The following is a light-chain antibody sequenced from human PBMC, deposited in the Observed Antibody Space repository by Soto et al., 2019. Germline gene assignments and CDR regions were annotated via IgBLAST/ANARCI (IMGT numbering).Light chain of an antibody. CDR2: EVS. CDR3: SSYTSSSSYV. J-gene: IGLJ1*01. V-gene: IGLV2-14*01. Sequence: QSALPQPASVSGSPGQSITISCTGTSSDVGGYNYVSWYQQHPGKAPKLMIYEVSNRPSGVSNRFSGSKSGNTASLTISGLQAEDEDDYYCSSYTSSSSYVFGTGTKGTVL. CDR1: SSDVGGYNY.